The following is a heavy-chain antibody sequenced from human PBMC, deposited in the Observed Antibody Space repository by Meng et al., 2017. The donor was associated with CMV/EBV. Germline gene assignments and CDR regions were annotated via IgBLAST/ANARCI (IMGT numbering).Heavy chain of an antibody. CDR3: ARDLGAAADPNWFDP. CDR1: GGPISSYY. J-gene: IGHJ5*02. Sequence: VPGGPISSYYWSWIRQPAGKGLEWIGRIYTSGSTNYNPSLKSRVTMSVDTSKNQFSLKLSSVTAADTAVYYCARDLGAAADPNWFDPWGQGTLVTVSS. V-gene: IGHV4-4*07. CDR2: IYTSGST. D-gene: IGHD6-13*01.